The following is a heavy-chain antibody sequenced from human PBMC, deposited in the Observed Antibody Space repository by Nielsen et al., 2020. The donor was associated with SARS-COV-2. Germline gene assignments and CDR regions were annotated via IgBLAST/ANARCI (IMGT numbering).Heavy chain of an antibody. D-gene: IGHD5-18*01. Sequence: SETLSLTCAVSGGSISSSNWWSWIRQPPGKGLEWIGEINHSGSTNYNPSLKSRVTISVDTSKNQFSLKLSSVTAADTAVYYCARGRGGKGYSYGYGLRGYFDYWGQGTLVTVSS. CDR2: INHSGST. V-gene: IGHV4-4*02. CDR1: GGSISSSNW. J-gene: IGHJ4*02. CDR3: ARGRGGKGYSYGYGLRGYFDY.